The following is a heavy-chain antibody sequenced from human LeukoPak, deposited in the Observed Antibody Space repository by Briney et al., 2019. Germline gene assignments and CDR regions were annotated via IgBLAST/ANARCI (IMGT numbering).Heavy chain of an antibody. V-gene: IGHV3-9*01. J-gene: IGHJ4*02. D-gene: IGHD4-17*01. CDR2: ISWNSGSI. CDR1: GFTFDDYA. Sequence: GGSLRLSCAASGFTFDDYAMHWVRQAPGKGLEWVSGISWNSGSIGYADSVKGRFTISRDNAKNSLYLQRNSLRAEDTALYYCAKDISSGRHGGLDYWGQGTLVTVSS. CDR3: AKDISSGRHGGLDY.